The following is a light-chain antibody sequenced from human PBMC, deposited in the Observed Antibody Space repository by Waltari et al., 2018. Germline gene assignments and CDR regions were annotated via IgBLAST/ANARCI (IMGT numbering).Light chain of an antibody. CDR1: STDVGGHNY. J-gene: IGLJ1*01. Sequence: QSALTQPASVSGSPGQSISISCTGTSTDVGGHNYVSWYQQHPGKVPKLIIYAVTKRPAGFSYRFSGSIAGKTASLTTAGLQPEDEADYYCTSYTTASTPVFGTGTMVTVL. CDR3: TSYTTASTPV. V-gene: IGLV2-14*03. CDR2: AVT.